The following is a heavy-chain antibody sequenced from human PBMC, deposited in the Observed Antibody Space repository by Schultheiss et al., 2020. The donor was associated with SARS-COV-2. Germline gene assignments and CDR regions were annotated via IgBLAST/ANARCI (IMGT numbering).Heavy chain of an antibody. J-gene: IGHJ4*02. V-gene: IGHV4-31*03. CDR3: ARVQTPYFDY. CDR2: IYYSGST. Sequence: SETLSLTCTVSGGSISSGGYYWSWIRQHPGKGLEWIGYIYYSGSTYYNPSLKSRVTISVDTSKNQFSLKLSSVTAADTAVYYCARVQTPYFDYWGQGTLVTVAS. CDR1: GGSISSGGYY.